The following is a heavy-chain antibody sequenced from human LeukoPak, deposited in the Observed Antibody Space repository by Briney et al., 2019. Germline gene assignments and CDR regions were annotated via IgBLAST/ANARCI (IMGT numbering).Heavy chain of an antibody. Sequence: PSETLSLTCAVSGYSITSGYYWAWIRQPPGKGLEWIGSIFRSGSTYYNPSLKSQVTISVDTSKNQFSLKLSSVTAADTAVYYCARGVVYYYYMDVWGKGTTVTVSS. CDR1: GYSITSGYY. D-gene: IGHD2-15*01. V-gene: IGHV4-38-2*01. J-gene: IGHJ6*03. CDR3: ARGVVYYYYMDV. CDR2: IFRSGST.